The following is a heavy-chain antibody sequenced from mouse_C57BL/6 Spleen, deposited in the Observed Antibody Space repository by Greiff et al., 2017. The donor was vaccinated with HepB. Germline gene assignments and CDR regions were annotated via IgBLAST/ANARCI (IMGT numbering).Heavy chain of an antibody. D-gene: IGHD3-3*01. J-gene: IGHJ4*01. CDR3: ARRRDPYAMDY. Sequence: QVQLQQPGAELVKPGASVKLSCKASGYTFTSYWMQWVKQRPGQGLEWIGEIDPSDSYTNYNQKFKGKATLTVDTSSSTAYMQLSSLTSEDSAVYYCARRRDPYAMDYWGQGTSVTVSS. CDR1: GYTFTSYW. V-gene: IGHV1-50*01. CDR2: IDPSDSYT.